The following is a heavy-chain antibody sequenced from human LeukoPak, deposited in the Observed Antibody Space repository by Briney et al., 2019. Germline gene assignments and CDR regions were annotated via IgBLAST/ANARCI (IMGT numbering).Heavy chain of an antibody. CDR3: ARDVHSGWYAYFDY. V-gene: IGHV4-4*07. CDR1: GGSISSYY. J-gene: IGHJ4*02. Sequence: SETLSLTCTVSGGSISSYYWSWIRQPAGKGLEWIGRIYTSGSTNYNPSLKSRVTMSVDTSKNQFSLKLSSVTAADTAVYYCARDVHSGWYAYFDYWGQGTLVTVSS. D-gene: IGHD6-19*01. CDR2: IYTSGST.